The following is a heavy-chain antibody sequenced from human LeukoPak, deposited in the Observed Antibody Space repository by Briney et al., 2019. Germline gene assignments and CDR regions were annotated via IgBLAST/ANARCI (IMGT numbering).Heavy chain of an antibody. Sequence: GGSLRLSCVASGFTFSSYWMSWVRQAPGKGLEWVASIKQDGSEKYYVDSVKGRFTIFRDNAKNSLYLQMNSLRAEDTAVYYCAREDHSKYEYWGQGTLVTVSS. J-gene: IGHJ4*02. CDR1: GFTFSSYW. CDR2: IKQDGSEK. V-gene: IGHV3-7*01. D-gene: IGHD4-11*01. CDR3: AREDHSKYEY.